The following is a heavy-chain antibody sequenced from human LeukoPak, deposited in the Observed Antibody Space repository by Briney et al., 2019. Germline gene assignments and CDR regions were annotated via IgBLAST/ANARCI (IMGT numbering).Heavy chain of an antibody. CDR2: INPSGGST. J-gene: IGHJ4*02. D-gene: IGHD5-24*01. CDR1: GYTFTSYY. V-gene: IGHV1-46*01. Sequence: GASVKVSCKASGYTFTSYYMHWVRQAPGQGLEWMGIINPSGGSTSYAQKFQGRVTMTRDTSTSTVYMELSSLRSEDTAVYYCAREPRRDGYNSYYFDYWGQGTLVTVPS. CDR3: AREPRRDGYNSYYFDY.